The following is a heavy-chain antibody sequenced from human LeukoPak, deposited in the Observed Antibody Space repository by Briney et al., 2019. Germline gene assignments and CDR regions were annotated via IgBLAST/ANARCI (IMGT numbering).Heavy chain of an antibody. J-gene: IGHJ4*02. CDR1: GFTFSSYA. CDR3: AKECDYVWGSYRYEGFDY. CDR2: ISGSGGST. D-gene: IGHD3-16*02. Sequence: PGGSLRLSCAASGFTFSSYAMSWVRQAPGEGLEWVSAISGSGGSTYYADSVKGRFTISRDNSKNTLYLQMNSLRAEDTAVYYCAKECDYVWGSYRYEGFDYWGQGTLVTVSS. V-gene: IGHV3-23*01.